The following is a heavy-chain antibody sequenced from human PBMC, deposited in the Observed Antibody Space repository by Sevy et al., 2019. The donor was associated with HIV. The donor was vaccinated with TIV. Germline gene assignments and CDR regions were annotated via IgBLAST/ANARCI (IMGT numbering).Heavy chain of an antibody. Sequence: GESLKISCKGSGYSFTSYWIGWVRQMPGKGLEWMGIIYPGDSDTRYSPSFQGQVTISAAKSISTAYLQWSSLKASDTAMYYCARRATGRGYYYYYMDVWGKGTTVTVSS. D-gene: IGHD1-26*01. V-gene: IGHV5-51*01. J-gene: IGHJ6*03. CDR2: IYPGDSDT. CDR3: ARRATGRGYYYYYMDV. CDR1: GYSFTSYW.